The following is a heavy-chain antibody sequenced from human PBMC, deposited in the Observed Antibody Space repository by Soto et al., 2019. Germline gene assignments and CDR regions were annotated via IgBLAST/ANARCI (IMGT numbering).Heavy chain of an antibody. J-gene: IGHJ5*01. CDR3: ARNSDHFDS. CDR1: GFDLSDYY. D-gene: IGHD6-13*01. V-gene: IGHV3-11*01. CDR2: ISSSSRTI. Sequence: LRLSCAASGFDLSDYYMSWIRQAPGKGLEWVSYISSSSRTIFYADSVRGRFTISRDNAENLVYLQMDSLRAEDTALYYCARNSDHFDSWGQGTLVTVSS.